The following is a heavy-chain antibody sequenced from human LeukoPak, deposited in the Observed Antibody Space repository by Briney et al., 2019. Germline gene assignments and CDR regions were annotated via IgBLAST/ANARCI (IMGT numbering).Heavy chain of an antibody. CDR2: IYTSGST. D-gene: IGHD3-22*01. CDR3: ARVAYYYDSSGYNEYFQH. J-gene: IGHJ1*01. V-gene: IGHV4-61*02. Sequence: TLSLTCTVSGGSISSGSYYWRWIRQPAGKGLEWIGRIYTSGSTNYNPSLKSRVTISVDTSKNQFSLKLSSVTAADTAVYYCARVAYYYDSSGYNEYFQHWGQGTLVTVSS. CDR1: GGSISSGSYY.